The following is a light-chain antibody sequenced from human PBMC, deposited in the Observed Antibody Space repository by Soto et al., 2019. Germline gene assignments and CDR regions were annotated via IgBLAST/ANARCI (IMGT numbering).Light chain of an antibody. CDR3: QQANSFPRT. CDR1: QGISKW. CDR2: AAS. Sequence: DIQMTQSPSSVSASVGDRVTITCRASQGISKWLAWYHQKPGKAPTRLIYAASSLQAGVPSRFSGSGSGTDFTLTISSLQSEDFANYYCQQANSFPRTFGQGTKVEIK. V-gene: IGKV1-12*01. J-gene: IGKJ1*01.